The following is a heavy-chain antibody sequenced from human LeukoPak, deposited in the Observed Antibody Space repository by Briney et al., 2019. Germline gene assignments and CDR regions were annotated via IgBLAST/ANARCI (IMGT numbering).Heavy chain of an antibody. CDR3: AKDFSV. D-gene: IGHD5/OR15-5a*01. V-gene: IGHV3-48*02. CDR2: ISGSTTTT. CDR1: GFTLSNYN. J-gene: IGHJ4*02. Sequence: GGSLRLSCAASGFTLSNYNMNWVRQAPGKGLEWVSFISGSTTTTYYSDSVKGRFTISRDNAKNSLFLQMNSLRDEDTAVYYCAKDFSVWGQGTLLTVSS.